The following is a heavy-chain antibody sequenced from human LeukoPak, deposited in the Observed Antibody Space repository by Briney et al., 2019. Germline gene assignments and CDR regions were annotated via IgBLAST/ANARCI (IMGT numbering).Heavy chain of an antibody. D-gene: IGHD3-10*01. Sequence: GGSLRLSCAASGFTFSSYSFNWVRQAPGKGLEWVSYISGDGGGGPTIYYADSVKGRFTISRDNSKNTLYLQMNSLRAEDTAVYYCAKGDTYYYGSGSTRFDPWGQGTLVTVSS. CDR1: GFTFSSYS. V-gene: IGHV3-48*01. J-gene: IGHJ5*02. CDR2: ISGDGGGGPTI. CDR3: AKGDTYYYGSGSTRFDP.